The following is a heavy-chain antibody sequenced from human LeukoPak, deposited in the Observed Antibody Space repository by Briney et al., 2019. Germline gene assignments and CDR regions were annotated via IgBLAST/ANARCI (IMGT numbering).Heavy chain of an antibody. V-gene: IGHV3-30*02. CDR1: GFTFRSYG. CDR3: AKDRYYYYIDV. CDR2: IRYDGSNK. J-gene: IGHJ6*03. Sequence: TGGSLILSCAASGFTFRSYGMHWVRQAPGKGLEWVTFIRYDGSNKYYKDPVNGRFTISRDNSKNTLYLQTNSLRTEDTSVYYCAKDRYYYYIDVWGKGTTVTV.